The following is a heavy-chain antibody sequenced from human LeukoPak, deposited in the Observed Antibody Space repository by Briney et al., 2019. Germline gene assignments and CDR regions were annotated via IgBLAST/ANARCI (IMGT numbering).Heavy chain of an antibody. CDR1: GGSITNLNYY. V-gene: IGHV4-61*02. J-gene: IGHJ3*02. Sequence: SETLSLTCTVSGGSITNLNYYWTWIRQPAGKRLEWIGRIYTSGGTNYNPSLKSRVTMSVDKSKNQISLHLASLTAADTALYYCAGRGSSSGTFDIWGPGTFVTVSS. D-gene: IGHD2-2*01. CDR3: AGRGSSSGTFDI. CDR2: IYTSGGT.